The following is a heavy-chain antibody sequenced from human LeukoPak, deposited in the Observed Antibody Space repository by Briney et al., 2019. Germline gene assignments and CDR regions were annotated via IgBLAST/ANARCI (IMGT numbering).Heavy chain of an antibody. D-gene: IGHD3-10*01. CDR1: SEFFTGYY. CDR3: ARGMVRGPYYFDY. J-gene: IGHJ4*02. Sequence: SETLSLTCGVSSEFFTGYYWGWIRQPPGKGLEWIGGINDNGITKYNPTLKSRVTISIDTSKKQFSLKVKSVTAADTAVYYCARGMVRGPYYFDYWGQGTLVTVSS. V-gene: IGHV4-34*01. CDR2: INDNGIT.